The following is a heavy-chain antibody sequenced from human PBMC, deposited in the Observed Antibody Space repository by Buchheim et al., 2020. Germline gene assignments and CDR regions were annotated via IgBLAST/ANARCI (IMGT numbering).Heavy chain of an antibody. V-gene: IGHV3-48*03. CDR2: ISSGGSTI. D-gene: IGHD5-18*01. CDR3: ARLGYHYGPFDY. J-gene: IGHJ4*02. CDR1: GFTFSDYE. Sequence: EVQLVGSGGGLVQSGGSLRLSCAASGFTFSDYEMNWVRQAPGKGLEWVSYISSGGSTISYGDSMKGRFTISRDNAKNSLYLQMNSLRVEDTAVYYCARLGYHYGPFDYWGQGTL.